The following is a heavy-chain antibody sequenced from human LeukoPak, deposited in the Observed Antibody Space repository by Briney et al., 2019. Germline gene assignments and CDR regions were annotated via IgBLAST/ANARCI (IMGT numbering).Heavy chain of an antibody. CDR3: ARDRAYYYDSSGYDPY. CDR1: GGTFSSYA. D-gene: IGHD3-22*01. Sequence: GASVKVSCKASGGTFSSYAISWVRQAPGQRLEWMGWINAGNGNTKYSQKFQGRVTITRDTSASTAYMELSSLRSEDTAVYYCARDRAYYYDSSGYDPYWGQGTLVTVSS. CDR2: INAGNGNT. V-gene: IGHV1-3*01. J-gene: IGHJ4*02.